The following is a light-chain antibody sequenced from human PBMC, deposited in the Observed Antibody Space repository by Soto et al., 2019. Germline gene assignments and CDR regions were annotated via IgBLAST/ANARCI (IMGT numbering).Light chain of an antibody. CDR3: QQYGSSPFT. CDR2: GAS. V-gene: IGKV3-20*01. J-gene: IGKJ4*01. CDR1: QSIPSNY. Sequence: DIVLTQSPATLSLSPGERATLSCRASQSIPSNYLAWFQQKPGQSPRLLIYGASSRPTGIPDRFSGSGSGTDFTLAISRLEPDDVALYYCQQYGSSPFTLGGGTKVDIK.